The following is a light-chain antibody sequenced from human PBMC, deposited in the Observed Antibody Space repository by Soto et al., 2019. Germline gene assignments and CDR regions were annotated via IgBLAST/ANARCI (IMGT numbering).Light chain of an antibody. CDR3: SSYTRSNTLRV. V-gene: IGLV2-14*01. CDR1: SSDVGSYNY. CDR2: EVS. Sequence: QSALTQPASVSGSPGQSITISCTGTSSDVGSYNYVSWYQQHPGKAPKLMIYEVSNRPSGVSNRFSGSKSGNTASLTISGLQAEDEADYYCSSYTRSNTLRVFGTGTKVTVL. J-gene: IGLJ1*01.